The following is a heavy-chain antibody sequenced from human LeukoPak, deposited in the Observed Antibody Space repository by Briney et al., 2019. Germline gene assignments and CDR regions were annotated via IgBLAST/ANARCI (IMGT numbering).Heavy chain of an antibody. CDR3: ARDLGELELPRKNWFDP. Sequence: PGGSLRLSCAASGFTFSSYSMNWVRQAPGKGLEWVSSISSSSSYIYYADSVKGRFTISRDNAKNSLYLQMNSLRAEDTAVYYCARDLGELELPRKNWFDPWGQGTLVTVSS. D-gene: IGHD1-7*01. CDR2: ISSSSSYI. CDR1: GFTFSSYS. J-gene: IGHJ5*02. V-gene: IGHV3-21*01.